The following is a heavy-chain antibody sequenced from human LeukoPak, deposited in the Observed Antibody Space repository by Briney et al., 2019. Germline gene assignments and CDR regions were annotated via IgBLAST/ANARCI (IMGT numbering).Heavy chain of an antibody. CDR3: AKQFRIAAYLDY. Sequence: PGESLRLPCAASGFSFSTYTMNWVRQAPGRGLEWVAYISTSSSYKHHADSVEGRFTISRDNAKNSLYLQMNSLRAEDTAVYYCAKQFRIAAYLDYWGQGTLVTVSS. V-gene: IGHV3-21*04. CDR2: ISTSSSYK. D-gene: IGHD6-25*01. J-gene: IGHJ4*02. CDR1: GFSFSTYT.